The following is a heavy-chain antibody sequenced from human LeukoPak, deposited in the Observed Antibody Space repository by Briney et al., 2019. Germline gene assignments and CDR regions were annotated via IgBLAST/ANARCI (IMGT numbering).Heavy chain of an antibody. Sequence: ASVKVSCKASGCTFTGHYMHWVRQAPGQGLEWMGWINPNSGGTNYAQKFQGRVTMTRDTSTSTAYMELSRLRSDDTAVYYCARDDLELRGARFDPWGQGTLVTVSS. J-gene: IGHJ5*02. D-gene: IGHD1-7*01. CDR1: GCTFTGHY. V-gene: IGHV1-2*02. CDR2: INPNSGGT. CDR3: ARDDLELRGARFDP.